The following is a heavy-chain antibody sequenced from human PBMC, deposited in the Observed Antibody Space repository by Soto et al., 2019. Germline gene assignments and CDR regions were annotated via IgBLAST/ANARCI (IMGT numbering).Heavy chain of an antibody. CDR2: ISGGGGNT. CDR1: GFSFSSYA. J-gene: IGHJ4*02. V-gene: IGHV3-23*01. D-gene: IGHD2-15*01. Sequence: EVHLLESGGGLVQPGGSLRLSCAASGFSFSSYAMSWVRQAPGKGLEWVSAISGGGGNTYYADSVKGRFTISRDNSKNTLYLQMNSLRAEDTAVYYCANSRPPVDCFFDYWGQGTLVTVSS. CDR3: ANSRPPVDCFFDY.